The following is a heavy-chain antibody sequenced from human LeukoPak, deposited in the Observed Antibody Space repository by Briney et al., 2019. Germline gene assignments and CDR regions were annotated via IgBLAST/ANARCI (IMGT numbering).Heavy chain of an antibody. D-gene: IGHD5-18*01. CDR3: ARDRGYSYGHGADY. CDR2: ISSNGDST. J-gene: IGHJ4*02. V-gene: IGHV3-64*01. CDR1: GFTFSTYA. Sequence: PGGSLRLSCAASGFTFSTYAMHWVRQVPGKGLEYVSAISSNGDSTYYANSVKGRFTISRDNSKNTLYLQMGSLRAEDMAVYYCARDRGYSYGHGADYWGQGTLVTVSS.